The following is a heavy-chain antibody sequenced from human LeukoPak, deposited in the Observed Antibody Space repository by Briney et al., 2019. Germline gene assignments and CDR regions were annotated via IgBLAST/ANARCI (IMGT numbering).Heavy chain of an antibody. Sequence: GGSLRLSCEASGFTFSDHYIDWVRQAPGKGLEWVASIREDGSVKTSVDSVKGRFTISRDNAKNSVYLQMDSLRAEDTAVYYCARGPTYGQAFDYWGQGTLVSVSS. CDR2: IREDGSVK. CDR1: GFTFSDHY. J-gene: IGHJ4*02. D-gene: IGHD3-10*01. CDR3: ARGPTYGQAFDY. V-gene: IGHV3-7*01.